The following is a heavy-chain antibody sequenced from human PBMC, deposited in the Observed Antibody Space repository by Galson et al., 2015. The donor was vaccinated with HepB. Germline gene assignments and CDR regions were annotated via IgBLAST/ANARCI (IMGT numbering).Heavy chain of an antibody. J-gene: IGHJ1*01. D-gene: IGHD6-19*01. Sequence: SVKVSCKASGYIFTNHGISWVRQAPGQGLEWMGWIGDYSGNIKYAQKLQGRVTMTTDTSTSTAYMELRSLTSDDTAVYYCARDRGRAVDEYLQHWGQGTLVTVSS. CDR1: GYIFTNHG. CDR3: ARDRGRAVDEYLQH. CDR2: IGDYSGNI. V-gene: IGHV1-18*01.